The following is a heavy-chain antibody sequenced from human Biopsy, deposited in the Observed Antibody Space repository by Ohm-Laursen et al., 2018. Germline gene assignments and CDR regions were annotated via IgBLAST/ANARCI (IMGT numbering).Heavy chain of an antibody. D-gene: IGHD3/OR15-3a*01. J-gene: IGHJ6*02. CDR3: ARTPIAFFFFGLVYRHRRHLQGMDV. V-gene: IGHV2-70*11. Sequence: IQTLTLTCDFSGFSLSARGMCVSWIRQPPGKALEWLARIDWDDYKDYSVSLKDRLTISKATSENQVVLTMTNTDPADTGTYFCARTPIAFFFFGLVYRHRRHLQGMDVWGQGTAVTVS. CDR1: GFSLSARGMC. CDR2: IDWDDYK.